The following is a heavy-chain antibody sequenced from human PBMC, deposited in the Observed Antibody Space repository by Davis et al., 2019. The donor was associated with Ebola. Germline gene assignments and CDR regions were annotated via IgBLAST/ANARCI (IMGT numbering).Heavy chain of an antibody. CDR2: IRYDGSNK. CDR1: GFSFSSYG. CDR3: TRGYGWTDY. J-gene: IGHJ4*02. Sequence: GGSLRLSCAASGFSFSSYGMHWVRQAPGKGLEWVAFIRYDGSNKYYADSVKGRFTISRDNAKNSLYLQMNSLRAEDTAVYYCTRGYGWTDYWGQGTLVTVSS. D-gene: IGHD5-18*01. V-gene: IGHV3-30*02.